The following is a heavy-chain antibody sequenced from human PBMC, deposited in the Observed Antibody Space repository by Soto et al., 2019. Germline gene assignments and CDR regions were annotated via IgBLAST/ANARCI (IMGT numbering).Heavy chain of an antibody. CDR1: RGSITTANW. J-gene: IGHJ4*02. CDR3: ARRGGGVVLAATTPFDY. CDR2: SYHSGST. V-gene: IGHV4-4*02. Sequence: QVPLQESGPRLVRPSVTLSLTCNVSRGSITTANWWNWVRQPPGRGLEWIGESYHSGSTNYNLSLKSRVTLSVDKSKNQFSLTLSSVTAADTAIYYCARRGGGVVLAATTPFDYWGQGILVTVSS. D-gene: IGHD2-15*01.